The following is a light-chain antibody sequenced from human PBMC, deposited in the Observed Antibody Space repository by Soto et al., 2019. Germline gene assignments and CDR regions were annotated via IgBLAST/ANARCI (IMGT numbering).Light chain of an antibody. V-gene: IGLV2-14*03. CDR3: RSYTTSTTRQIV. J-gene: IGLJ1*01. CDR2: DVS. CDR1: SSDVGGYNY. Sequence: QSALTQPASVSGSPGQSITISCTGTSSDVGGYNYVSWYQHHPGKAPKLMIFDVSNRPSGASNRFSCSKSGNTASLTISGFQPEDEADYYCRSYTTSTTRQIVFVTGTKLTVL.